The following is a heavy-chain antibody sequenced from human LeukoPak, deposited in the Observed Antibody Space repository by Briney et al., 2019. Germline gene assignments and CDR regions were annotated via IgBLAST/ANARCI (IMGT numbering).Heavy chain of an antibody. CDR3: AKGILGYCSGGSCLNWFDP. Sequence: GGSLRLSCAASGFTFSSYSMNWVRQAPGKGLEWVSAISGSGGSTYYADSVKGRFTISRDNSKNTLYLQMNSLRAEDTAVYYCAKGILGYCSGGSCLNWFDPWGQGTLVTVSS. J-gene: IGHJ5*02. CDR2: ISGSGGST. D-gene: IGHD2-15*01. CDR1: GFTFSSYS. V-gene: IGHV3-23*01.